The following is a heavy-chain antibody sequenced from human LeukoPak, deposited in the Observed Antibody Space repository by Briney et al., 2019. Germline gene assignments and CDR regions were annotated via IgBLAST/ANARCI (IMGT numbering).Heavy chain of an antibody. Sequence: ASVKVSCKASGYTFTSYGISWVRQAPGQGLEWMGWISAYNGNTNYAQKLQGRVTMTTDTSTSTAYMELRSLRSDDTAMYYCARLFSDDYGDYVQFCDYWGQGTLVTVSS. J-gene: IGHJ4*02. V-gene: IGHV1-18*01. CDR3: ARLFSDDYGDYVQFCDY. CDR1: GYTFTSYG. D-gene: IGHD4-17*01. CDR2: ISAYNGNT.